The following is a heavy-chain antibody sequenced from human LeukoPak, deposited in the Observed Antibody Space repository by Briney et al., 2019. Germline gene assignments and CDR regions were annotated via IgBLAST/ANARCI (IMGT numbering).Heavy chain of an antibody. J-gene: IGHJ4*02. CDR3: AREPTGDLDY. Sequence: GGSLRLSCAASGFILSQYGFNWVRQAPGKGLEWVSHIRYTSETFYADSVEGRFTISRDHARNSLYLQMNSLRDEDTALYYCAREPTGDLDYWGQGTLVTVSS. V-gene: IGHV3-48*02. CDR1: GFILSQYG. CDR2: IRYTSET. D-gene: IGHD7-27*01.